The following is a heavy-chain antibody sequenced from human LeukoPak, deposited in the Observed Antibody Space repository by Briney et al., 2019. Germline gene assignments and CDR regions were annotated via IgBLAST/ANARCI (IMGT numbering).Heavy chain of an antibody. CDR2: MNPNSGNT. CDR1: GYTFTSYD. CDR3: ARSEGRWFGELLGYYYYMDV. J-gene: IGHJ6*03. Sequence: ASVKASCKASGYTFTSYDINWVRQATGQGLEWMGWMNPNSGNTGYAQKFQGRVTITRNTSISTAYMELSSLRSEDTAVYYCARSEGRWFGELLGYYYYMDVWGKGTTVTVSS. V-gene: IGHV1-8*03. D-gene: IGHD3-10*01.